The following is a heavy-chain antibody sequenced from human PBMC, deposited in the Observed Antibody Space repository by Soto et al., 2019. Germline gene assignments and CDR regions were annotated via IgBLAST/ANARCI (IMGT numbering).Heavy chain of an antibody. Sequence: PGGSLRLSCAASGFTFSNAWINWVRQAPGKGLEWVSAISGSGGSTYYADSVKGRFTISRDNSKNTLYLQMNSLRAEDTAVYYCAKGPAPFDYWGQGTLVTVSS. CDR3: AKGPAPFDY. D-gene: IGHD2-2*01. J-gene: IGHJ4*02. CDR2: ISGSGGST. V-gene: IGHV3-23*01. CDR1: GFTFSNAW.